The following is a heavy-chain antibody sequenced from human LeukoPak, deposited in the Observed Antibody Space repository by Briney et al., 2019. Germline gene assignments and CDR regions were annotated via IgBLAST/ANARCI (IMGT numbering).Heavy chain of an antibody. V-gene: IGHV4-59*01. Sequence: SETLSLTCTVSGASITSYYWSWIRQPPGKGLEWIGFIYYSGSTNYNPSLKSRVTISLDTSKNQFSLKLSSVTAADTAVYYCARENGGYSYGTLSYYYYYMDVWGKGTTVTVSS. J-gene: IGHJ6*03. CDR3: ARENGGYSYGTLSYYYYYMDV. D-gene: IGHD5-18*01. CDR1: GASITSYY. CDR2: IYYSGST.